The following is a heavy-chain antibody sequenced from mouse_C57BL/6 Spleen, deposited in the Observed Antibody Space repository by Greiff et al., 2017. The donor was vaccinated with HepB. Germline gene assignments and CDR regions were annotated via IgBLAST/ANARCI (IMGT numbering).Heavy chain of an antibody. CDR1: GYTFTSYW. CDR3: ARRSTTVAGFDY. J-gene: IGHJ2*01. V-gene: IGHV1-69*01. D-gene: IGHD1-1*01. Sequence: VQLQQPGAELVMPGASVKLSCKASGYTFTSYWMHWVKQRPGQGLEWIGEIDPSDSYTNYNQKFKGKSTLTVDKSSSTAYMQLSSLTSEDSAVYYCARRSTTVAGFDYWGQGTTLTVSS. CDR2: IDPSDSYT.